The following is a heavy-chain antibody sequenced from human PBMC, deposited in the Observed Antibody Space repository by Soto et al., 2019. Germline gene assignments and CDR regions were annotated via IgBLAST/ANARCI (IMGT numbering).Heavy chain of an antibody. CDR2: IYYSGST. Sequence: PSETMSLTCTVSGGSISSSSYYWGWIRQPPGKGLEWIGSIYYSGSTNYNPSLKSRVTISVDTSKNQFSLKLSSVTAADTAVYYCAREFYGEAVAGNWFDPWGQGTLVTVSS. D-gene: IGHD6-19*01. J-gene: IGHJ5*02. CDR3: AREFYGEAVAGNWFDP. V-gene: IGHV4-39*07. CDR1: GGSISSSSYY.